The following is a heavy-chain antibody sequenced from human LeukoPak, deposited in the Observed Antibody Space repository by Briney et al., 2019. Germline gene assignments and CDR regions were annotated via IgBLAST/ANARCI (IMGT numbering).Heavy chain of an antibody. CDR3: ARDLLTGTTSGVY. J-gene: IGHJ4*02. V-gene: IGHV3-21*01. CDR1: GLTFSSYS. CDR2: ISSSSSYI. Sequence: PGGSLRLSCAASGLTFSSYSMNWVRQAPGKGLEWVSSISSSSSYIYYADSVKGRFTISRDNAKNSLYLQMNSLRAEDTAVYYCARDLLTGTTSGVYWGQGTLVTVSS. D-gene: IGHD1-7*01.